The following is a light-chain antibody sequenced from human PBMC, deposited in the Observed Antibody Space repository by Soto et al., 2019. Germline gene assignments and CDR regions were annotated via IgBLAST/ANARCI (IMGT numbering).Light chain of an antibody. J-gene: IGKJ1*01. V-gene: IGKV1-5*03. Sequence: DIQMTQSTSTLSASVGDRVTITCRASQSISTWLAWYQQKPGKAPKFLIYKASRLQSGVPSRFSGSGSGTEFTLTISSLQPDDFATYYCKQYNSYWTFGQGTKVEIK. CDR3: KQYNSYWT. CDR1: QSISTW. CDR2: KAS.